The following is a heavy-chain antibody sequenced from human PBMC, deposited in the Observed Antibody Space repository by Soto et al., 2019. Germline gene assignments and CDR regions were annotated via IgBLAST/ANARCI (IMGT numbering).Heavy chain of an antibody. CDR1: GFTFSDYY. V-gene: IGHV3-23*04. J-gene: IGHJ4*02. Sequence: VQLVESGGGLVKPGGSLRLSCAASGFTFSDYYMSWIRQAPGKGLEWVSAISGSGGSTYYADSVKGRFTISRDNSKNTLYLQMNSLRAEDTAVYYCAKRISSSASFDYWGQGTLVTVSS. CDR2: ISGSGGST. D-gene: IGHD6-6*01. CDR3: AKRISSSASFDY.